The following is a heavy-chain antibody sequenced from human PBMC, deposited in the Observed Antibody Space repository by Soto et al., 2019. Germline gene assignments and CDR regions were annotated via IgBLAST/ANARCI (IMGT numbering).Heavy chain of an antibody. CDR1: GGSISSGGYY. J-gene: IGHJ5*02. V-gene: IGHV4-31*03. CDR3: ARSIDP. CDR2: IYYSGST. Sequence: QVQLQESGPGLVKPSQTLSLTCTVSGGSISSGGYYWSWIRQHPGKGPGWIGYIYYSGSTYYNPSRKSRVTIPVDASKNPCSLKLSSGTAADTAVYYCARSIDPWGQGTLVTVSS.